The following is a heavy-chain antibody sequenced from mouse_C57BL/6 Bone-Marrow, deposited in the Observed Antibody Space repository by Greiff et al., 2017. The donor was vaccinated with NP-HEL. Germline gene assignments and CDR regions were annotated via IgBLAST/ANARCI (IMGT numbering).Heavy chain of an antibody. CDR1: GFNIKDDY. D-gene: IGHD1-1*01. V-gene: IGHV14-4*01. CDR2: IDPENGDT. J-gene: IGHJ2*01. Sequence: VQLQQSGAELVRPGASVKLSCTASGFNIKDDYMHWVKQRPEQGLEWIGWIDPENGDTEYASKFQGKATITADTSSNTAYLQLSSLTSEDTAVYYCTTTCHYYGSTHYFDYWGQGTTLTVSS. CDR3: TTTCHYYGSTHYFDY.